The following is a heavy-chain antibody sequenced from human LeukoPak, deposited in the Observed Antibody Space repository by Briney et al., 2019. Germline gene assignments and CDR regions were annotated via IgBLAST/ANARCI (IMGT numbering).Heavy chain of an antibody. CDR3: ARVPAAMILRYYYYYMGV. CDR1: GGTFSSYA. D-gene: IGHD2-2*01. V-gene: IGHV1-69*13. CDR2: IIPIFGTA. J-gene: IGHJ6*03. Sequence: ASVKVSCKACGGTFSSYAISWVRQAPGQGLEWMGGIIPIFGTANYAQKFQGRVTITADESTSTAYMELSSLRSEDTAVYYCARVPAAMILRYYYYYMGVWGKGTTVTISS.